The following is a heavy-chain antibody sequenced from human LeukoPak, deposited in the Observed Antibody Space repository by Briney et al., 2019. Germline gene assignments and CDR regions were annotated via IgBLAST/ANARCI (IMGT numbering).Heavy chain of an antibody. CDR2: IVVGSGNT. Sequence: SVKVSCKASGFTFTSSAVQWVRQARGQRLEWIGWIVVGSGNTNYAQKFQERVTITRDMSTSTAYMELSSLRSEDAAVYYCAAETSGNIVATANFDYWGRGTLVPVSS. V-gene: IGHV1-58*01. J-gene: IGHJ4*02. CDR1: GFTFTSSA. D-gene: IGHD5-12*01. CDR3: AAETSGNIVATANFDY.